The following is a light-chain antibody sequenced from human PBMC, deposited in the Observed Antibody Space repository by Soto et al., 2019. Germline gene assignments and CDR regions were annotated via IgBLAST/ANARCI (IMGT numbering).Light chain of an antibody. J-gene: IGLJ1*01. CDR1: SSNIGPTYD. CDR3: QSYDSSLSGYV. Sequence: QAVVTQPPSVSGAPGQRVTISCTGSSSNIGPTYDVHWYQQLPGTAPKLLIYANTNRPSGVPDRFSGSKSGTSASLAITGLQAEDEADYFCQSYDSSLSGYVFGTGTKLTVL. V-gene: IGLV1-40*01. CDR2: ANT.